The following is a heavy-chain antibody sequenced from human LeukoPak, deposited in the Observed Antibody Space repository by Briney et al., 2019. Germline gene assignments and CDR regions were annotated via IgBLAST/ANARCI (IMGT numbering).Heavy chain of an antibody. Sequence: SETLSLTCAVYGGSFSGYYWSWIRQPPGKGLEWIGEINHSGSTNYNPSLKSRVTISVDTSKNQFSLKLSSVTAADTAVYYCARGAQGWGQGTLVTVYS. J-gene: IGHJ4*02. V-gene: IGHV4-34*01. CDR3: ARGAQG. CDR1: GGSFSGYY. CDR2: INHSGST.